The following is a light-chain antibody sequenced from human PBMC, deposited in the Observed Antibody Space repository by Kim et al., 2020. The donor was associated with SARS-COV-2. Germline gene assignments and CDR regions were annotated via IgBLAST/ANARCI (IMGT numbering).Light chain of an antibody. J-gene: IGLJ2*01. V-gene: IGLV3-1*01. CDR1: KLGDKY. Sequence: SYELTQPPSVSVSPGQTASITCSGDKLGDKYACWYQQKPGQSPVLVIYQDSKRPSGIPERFSGSNSGNTATLTISGTQAMDEADYYCQACDSSTVFGGGTKLTVL. CDR3: QACDSSTV. CDR2: QDS.